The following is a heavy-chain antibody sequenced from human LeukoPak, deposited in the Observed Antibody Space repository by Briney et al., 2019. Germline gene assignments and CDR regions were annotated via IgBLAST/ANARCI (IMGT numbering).Heavy chain of an antibody. CDR3: ASGYCSSTSCSDDAFDI. V-gene: IGHV3-30*04. CDR1: GFTFSSYA. D-gene: IGHD2-2*03. Sequence: QPGRSLRLSCAASGFTFSSYAMHWVRQAPGKGLEWVAVISYDGSNKYYADSVKGRFIISRDNSKNTLYLQMNSLRAEDTAVYYCASGYCSSTSCSDDAFDIWGQGTMVTVSS. J-gene: IGHJ3*02. CDR2: ISYDGSNK.